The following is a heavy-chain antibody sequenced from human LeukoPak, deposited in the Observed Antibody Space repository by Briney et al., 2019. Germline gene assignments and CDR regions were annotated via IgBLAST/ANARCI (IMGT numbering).Heavy chain of an antibody. CDR3: AREGIAAAYYYYYYYMDV. J-gene: IGHJ6*03. CDR1: GYTFTSYG. CDR2: VSAYNGNT. D-gene: IGHD6-13*01. V-gene: IGHV1-18*01. Sequence: ASVKVSCKASGYTFTSYGISWVRQAPGQGLEWMGWVSAYNGNTNYAQKLQGRVTMTTDTSTSTAYMELRSLRSDDTAVYYCAREGIAAAYYYYYYYMDVWGKGTTVTVSS.